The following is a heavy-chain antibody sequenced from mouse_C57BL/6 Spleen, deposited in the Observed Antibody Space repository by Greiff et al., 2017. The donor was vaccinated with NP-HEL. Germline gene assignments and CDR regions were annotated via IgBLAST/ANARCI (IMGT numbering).Heavy chain of an antibody. CDR3: ARSGGSSSAWFAY. D-gene: IGHD1-1*01. CDR2: INPYNGDT. V-gene: IGHV1-20*01. Sequence: EVQLVESGPELVKPGDSVKISCKASGYSFTGYFMNWVMQSHGKSLEWIGRINPYNGDTFYNQKFKGKATLTVDKSSSTAHMELRSLTSEDSAVYYCARSGGSSSAWFAYWGQGTLVTVSA. CDR1: GYSFTGYF. J-gene: IGHJ3*01.